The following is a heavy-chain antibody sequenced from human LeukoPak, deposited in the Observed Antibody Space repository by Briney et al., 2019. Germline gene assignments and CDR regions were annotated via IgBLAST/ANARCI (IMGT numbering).Heavy chain of an antibody. J-gene: IGHJ3*02. CDR1: GGSISSYY. D-gene: IGHD4-23*01. Sequence: PSETLSLTCTVSGGSISSYYWSWIRQPPGKGLEWIGYIYYSGSTNYNPSLKSRVTISVDTSKNQFSLKLSSVTAADTAVYYCAREQTTVAAMLDAFDIWGQGTMVTVSS. V-gene: IGHV4-59*01. CDR2: IYYSGST. CDR3: AREQTTVAAMLDAFDI.